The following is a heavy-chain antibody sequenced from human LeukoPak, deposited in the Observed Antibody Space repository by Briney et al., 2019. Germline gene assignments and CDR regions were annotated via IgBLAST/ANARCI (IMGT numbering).Heavy chain of an antibody. J-gene: IGHJ4*02. Sequence: PGGSLRLSCAASGFTFSSYAMSWVRQAAGKGLEWVSAISGSGGSTYYADSVKGRFTISRDNSKNTLYLQMNSLRAEDTAVYYCAKVRAIGPRFDYFDYWGQGTLVTVSS. D-gene: IGHD2/OR15-2a*01. CDR1: GFTFSSYA. V-gene: IGHV3-23*01. CDR3: AKVRAIGPRFDYFDY. CDR2: ISGSGGST.